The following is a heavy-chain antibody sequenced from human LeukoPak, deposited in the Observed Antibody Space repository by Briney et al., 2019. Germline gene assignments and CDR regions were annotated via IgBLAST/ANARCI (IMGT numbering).Heavy chain of an antibody. CDR2: IWYDGSNK. J-gene: IGHJ3*02. V-gene: IGHV3-33*01. CDR3: AREQYGSDDALDI. D-gene: IGHD3-10*01. CDR1: GFTFNIYG. Sequence: GGSLRLSCAASGFTFNIYGMHWVRQAPGKGLEWVAVIWYDGSNKYYADSVEGRFTISRDNSKNTLYLQMNSLRAEDTAVYYCAREQYGSDDALDIWGQGTMVTVSS.